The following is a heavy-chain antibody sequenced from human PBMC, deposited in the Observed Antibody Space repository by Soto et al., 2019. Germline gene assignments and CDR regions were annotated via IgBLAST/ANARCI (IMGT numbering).Heavy chain of an antibody. CDR3: ASSSSWPPGYYYYGMDV. D-gene: IGHD6-13*01. V-gene: IGHV5-10-1*01. Sequence: PGGSLRLSCAAPGYSFTSYWIIWVRQMPGKGLEWMGRIDPSDSYTNYSPSFQGHVTISADKSISTAYLQWSSLKASDTAMYYCASSSSWPPGYYYYGMDVWGQGTTVTVSS. CDR1: GYSFTSYW. CDR2: IDPSDSYT. J-gene: IGHJ6*02.